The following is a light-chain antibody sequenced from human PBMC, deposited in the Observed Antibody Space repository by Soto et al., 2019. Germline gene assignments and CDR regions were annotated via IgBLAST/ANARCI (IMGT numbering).Light chain of an antibody. Sequence: DMVLTQSPGTLSLSPGERATLSCRASQSVRSNYLAWYQQKPSQAPRLLIYAASTRATGLPDRFSGSGSGTDFTLTISRLEPEDSAVYYCQQYGGSPWTFGQGTKV. CDR2: AAS. CDR1: QSVRSNY. V-gene: IGKV3-20*01. J-gene: IGKJ1*01. CDR3: QQYGGSPWT.